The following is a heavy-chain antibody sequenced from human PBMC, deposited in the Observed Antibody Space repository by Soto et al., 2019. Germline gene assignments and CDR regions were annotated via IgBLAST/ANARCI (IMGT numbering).Heavy chain of an antibody. V-gene: IGHV4-59*01. J-gene: IGHJ4*02. CDR2: IYYSGST. Sequence: PSETLSLTCTVSGGSISSYYWSWIRQPPGKGLEWIGYIYYSGSTNYNPSLKSRVTISVDTSKNQFSLKLSSVTAADTAVYYCARSGYCSGGSCYSANPFDYWGQGTLVTVSS. D-gene: IGHD2-15*01. CDR1: GGSISSYY. CDR3: ARSGYCSGGSCYSANPFDY.